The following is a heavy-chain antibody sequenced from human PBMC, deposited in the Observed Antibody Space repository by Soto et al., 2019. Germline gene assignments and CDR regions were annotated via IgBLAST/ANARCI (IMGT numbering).Heavy chain of an antibody. CDR2: IGTAGDT. J-gene: IGHJ6*02. CDR3: ARTGPLQIGVVTPYYYYYGMDV. V-gene: IGHV3-13*01. CDR1: GFTFSSYD. D-gene: IGHD3-3*01. Sequence: PGGSLRLSCAASGFTFSSYDMHWVRQATGKGLEWVSAIGTAGDTYYPGSVKGRFTISRENAKNSLYLQMNSLGAEDTAVYYCARTGPLQIGVVTPYYYYYGMDVWGQGTTVTVSS.